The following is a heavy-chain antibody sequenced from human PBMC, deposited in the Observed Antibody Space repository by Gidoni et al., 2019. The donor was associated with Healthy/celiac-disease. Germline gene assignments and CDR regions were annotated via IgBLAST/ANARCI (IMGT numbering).Heavy chain of an antibody. CDR3: ARQSSGQWLWVRDWFDP. CDR1: GCSISSSSYY. CDR2: IYYSGST. V-gene: IGHV4-39*01. D-gene: IGHD6-19*01. Sequence: QLQLQESGPGLVKPSETLSLTCTVSGCSISSSSYYWGWIRQPPGQGLEWIGSIYYSGSTYYHPSLKSRVTISVDTSKNQFSLKLSSVTAADTAVYCCARQSSGQWLWVRDWFDPWGQGTLVTVSS. J-gene: IGHJ5*02.